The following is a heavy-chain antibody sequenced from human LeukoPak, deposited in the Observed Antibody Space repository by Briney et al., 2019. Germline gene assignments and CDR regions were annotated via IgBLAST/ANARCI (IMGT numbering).Heavy chain of an antibody. J-gene: IGHJ3*02. V-gene: IGHV3-48*03. Sequence: GGSLRLSCAASGFTISGYEMNWVRQAPGKGLEWVSYISSSGSRIYYADSVKGRFTISRDNAKNSLYLQMNSLRADDTAVYYCARMWGVAFDIWGQGTVVTVSS. D-gene: IGHD3-16*01. CDR2: ISSSGSRI. CDR3: ARMWGVAFDI. CDR1: GFTISGYE.